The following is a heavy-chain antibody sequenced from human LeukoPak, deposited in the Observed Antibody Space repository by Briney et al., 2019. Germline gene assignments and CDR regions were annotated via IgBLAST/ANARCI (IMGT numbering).Heavy chain of an antibody. CDR1: GGSFSGYY. CDR3: ARSQTGYDILTGYYIKD. CDR2: INHSGST. Sequence: SETLSLTCAVYGGSFSGYYWSWIRQPPGKGLEWIGEINHSGSTNYNPSLKSRVTISVDTSKNQSSLKLSSVTAADTAVYYCARSQTGYDILTGYYIKDWGQGTLVTVSS. D-gene: IGHD3-9*01. J-gene: IGHJ4*02. V-gene: IGHV4-34*01.